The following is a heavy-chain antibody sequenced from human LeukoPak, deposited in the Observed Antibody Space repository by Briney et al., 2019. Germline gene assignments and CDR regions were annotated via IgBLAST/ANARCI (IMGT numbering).Heavy chain of an antibody. CDR3: ARDPQWGDYFDY. D-gene: IGHD3-16*01. J-gene: IGHJ4*02. CDR1: GGSISSGSYY. Sequence: PSETLSLTCTVSGGSISSGSYYWSWIRQPAGKGLEWIGRIYTSGSTNYNPSLKSRVTISVDTSKNQFSLKLSSVTAADTAVYYCARDPQWGDYFDYWGQGTLVTVSS. CDR2: IYTSGST. V-gene: IGHV4-61*02.